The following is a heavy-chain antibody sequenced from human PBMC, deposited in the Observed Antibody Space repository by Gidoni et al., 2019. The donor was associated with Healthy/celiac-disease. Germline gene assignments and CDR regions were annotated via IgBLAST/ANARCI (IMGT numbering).Heavy chain of an antibody. CDR2: IYYSGST. D-gene: IGHD4-17*01. CDR3: ARPGSANGDYGY. J-gene: IGHJ4*02. V-gene: IGHV4-39*01. CDR1: GGDTSSRRYY. Sequence: QMQLQASGPGLVQPSETLSLTCTVSGGDTSSRRYYWGWISKSPGKGLEWIGSIYYSGSTYYNPSLKSRVTISVDTSQYQFSLKLSSVTAADTAVYYCARPGSANGDYGYWGQGTLVTVSS.